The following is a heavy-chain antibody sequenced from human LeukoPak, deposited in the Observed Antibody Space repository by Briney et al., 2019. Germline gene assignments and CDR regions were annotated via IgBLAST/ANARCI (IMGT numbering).Heavy chain of an antibody. CDR2: INPNSGGT. D-gene: IGHD6-13*01. J-gene: IGHJ4*02. CDR1: RFTFSSYA. V-gene: IGHV1-2*02. Sequence: GGSLRLSCAASRFTFSSYAMHWVRQAPGQGLEWMGWINPNSGGTNYAQKFQGRVTMTRDTSISTAYMELSRLRSDDTAVFYCAREVVIAAAGPTLDYWGQGALVTVSS. CDR3: AREVVIAAAGPTLDY.